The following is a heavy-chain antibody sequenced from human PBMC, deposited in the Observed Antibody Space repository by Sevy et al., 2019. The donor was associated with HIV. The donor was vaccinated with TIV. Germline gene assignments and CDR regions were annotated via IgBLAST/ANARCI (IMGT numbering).Heavy chain of an antibody. CDR3: AKGPIGIVVEYMDV. J-gene: IGHJ6*03. V-gene: IGHV3-30*18. CDR1: GFTFSSYG. CDR2: ISYDGSNK. D-gene: IGHD2-15*01. Sequence: GGSLRLSCAASGFTFSSYGMHWVRQAPGKGLEWVAVISYDGSNKYYADSVKGRFTISRDNSKNTLYLQMNSLRAEDTAVYYCAKGPIGIVVEYMDVWGKWTTVTVSS.